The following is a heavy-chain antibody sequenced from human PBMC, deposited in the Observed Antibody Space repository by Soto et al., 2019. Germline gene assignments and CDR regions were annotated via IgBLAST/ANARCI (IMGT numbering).Heavy chain of an antibody. CDR2: MNPNIGNA. CDR3: ARSQGGSSSLDIYYYYYYGMDV. CDR1: GYTFTSYD. D-gene: IGHD2-15*01. Sequence: ASVKVSCTASGYTFTSYDINWVRQATGQGLEWMGGMNPNIGNARYAQKFQGRVTITADESTSTGYMELRSLRSEDTAVYYCARSQGGSSSLDIYYYYYYGMDVWGQGTTVTVSS. J-gene: IGHJ6*02. V-gene: IGHV1-8*01.